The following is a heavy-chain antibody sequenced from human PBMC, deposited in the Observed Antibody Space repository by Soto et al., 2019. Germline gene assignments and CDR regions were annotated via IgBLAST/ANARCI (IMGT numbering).Heavy chain of an antibody. CDR1: GGTFSSYA. CDR2: FIPIFGTA. J-gene: IGHJ6*02. D-gene: IGHD2-15*01. CDR3: ARGYCSGGSCYSYYYGMDV. V-gene: IGHV1-69*13. Sequence: GASVKVSCKASGGTFSSYAISWVRQAPGQGLECMGVFIPIFGTANYAQKFQGRVTITADESTSTAYMELSSLRSEDTAVFYCARGYCSGGSCYSYYYGMDVWGQGTTVTVSS.